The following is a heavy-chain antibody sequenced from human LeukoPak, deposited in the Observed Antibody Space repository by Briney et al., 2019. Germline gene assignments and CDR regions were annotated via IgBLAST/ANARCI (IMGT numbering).Heavy chain of an antibody. CDR3: AELGITMIGGV. CDR2: ISSSGSTI. Sequence: GGSLRLSCAASGFTFSGSALHWVRQAPGKGLEWVSYISSSGSTIYYADSVKGRFTISRDNAKNSLYLQMNSLRAEDTAVYYCAELGITMIGGVWGKGTTVTISS. D-gene: IGHD3-10*02. V-gene: IGHV3-48*03. CDR1: GFTFSGSA. J-gene: IGHJ6*04.